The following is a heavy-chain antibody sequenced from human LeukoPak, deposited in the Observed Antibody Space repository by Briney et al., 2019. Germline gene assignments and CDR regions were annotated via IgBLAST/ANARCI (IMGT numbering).Heavy chain of an antibody. CDR3: AKYQQRYIAARPDAFDI. CDR1: GFTFNGHW. D-gene: IGHD6-6*01. CDR2: INEDGSGK. V-gene: IGHV3-7*03. Sequence: GGSLRLSCAASGFTFNGHWMTWVRQAPGKGLEWVANINEDGSGKYYVGSVKGRFSISRDNSKNTLYLQMNSLRAEDTAVYYCAKYQQRYIAARPDAFDIWGQGTMVTVSS. J-gene: IGHJ3*02.